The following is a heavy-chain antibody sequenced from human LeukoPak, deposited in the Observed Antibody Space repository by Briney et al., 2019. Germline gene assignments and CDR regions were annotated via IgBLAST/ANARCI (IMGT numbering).Heavy chain of an antibody. J-gene: IGHJ6*02. D-gene: IGHD3-3*01. CDR3: ARDPYYDFWSGLLSHYYYGMDV. Sequence: SETLSLTCAVYGGSFSGYYWSWIRQPPGKGLEWIGEINHSGSTNYNPSLKSRVTISVDTSKNQFPLKLSSVTAADTAVYYCARDPYYDFWSGLLSHYYYGMDVWGQGTTVTVSS. CDR2: INHSGST. CDR1: GGSFSGYY. V-gene: IGHV4-34*01.